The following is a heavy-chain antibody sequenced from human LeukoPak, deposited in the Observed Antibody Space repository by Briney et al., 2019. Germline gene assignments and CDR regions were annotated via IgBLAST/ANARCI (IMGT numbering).Heavy chain of an antibody. Sequence: HAGGSLKLSCADSQFTFSSFNMNWVRQPPGKGLEGISYIDSSSSSIFYADSVKGRFTISRDNARNSLYLQMDSLRAEDTAVYYCARDGYNWDGYGWFDPWGQGSLVTVSS. CDR2: IDSSSSSI. CDR3: ARDGYNWDGYGWFDP. J-gene: IGHJ5*02. CDR1: QFTFSSFN. V-gene: IGHV3-48*01. D-gene: IGHD1-1*01.